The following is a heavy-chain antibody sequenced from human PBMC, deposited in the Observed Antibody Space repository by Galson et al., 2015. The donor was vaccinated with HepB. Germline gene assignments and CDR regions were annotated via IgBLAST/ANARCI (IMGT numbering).Heavy chain of an antibody. D-gene: IGHD3-16*01. CDR1: GFTFSSSW. CDR3: ARFTMITAADS. J-gene: IGHJ4*02. Sequence: SLRLSCAASGFTFSSSWMHWVRQAPGKGLVWVSRINGDATYANYADSVKGRFTISRDNARNTLFLRMNSLRADDTAVYYCARFTMITAADSWGQGTLVTVSS. V-gene: IGHV3-74*01. CDR2: INGDATYA.